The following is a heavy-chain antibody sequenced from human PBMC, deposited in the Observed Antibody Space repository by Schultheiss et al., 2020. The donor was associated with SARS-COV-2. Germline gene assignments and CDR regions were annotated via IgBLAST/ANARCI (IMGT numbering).Heavy chain of an antibody. CDR3: GRVTTVRGWFDP. CDR2: INHSGST. J-gene: IGHJ5*02. CDR1: GGSISSSSHY. D-gene: IGHD4-11*01. V-gene: IGHV4-39*07. Sequence: SETLSLTCTVSGGSISSSSHYWGWIRQPPGKGLEWIGEINHSGSTYYNSSLKSRVTMSVDRSRTQFSLNLSSVTAADTAVYFCGRVTTVRGWFDPWGQGTLVTVSS.